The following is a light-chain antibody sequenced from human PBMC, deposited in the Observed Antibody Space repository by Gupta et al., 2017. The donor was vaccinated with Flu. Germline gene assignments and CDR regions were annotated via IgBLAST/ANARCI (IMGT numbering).Light chain of an antibody. V-gene: IGLV2-14*03. CDR2: DVR. CDR3: SSYTTSTSTDVA. CDR1: RDIGSDDS. J-gene: IGLJ2*01. Sequence: RDIGSDDSFSWYQQHPGEAPKLIISDVRKRPSGISYRFSGSKFGNTASLTISGLQAEDEAEYFCSSYTTSTSTDVAFGGGTKLTVL.